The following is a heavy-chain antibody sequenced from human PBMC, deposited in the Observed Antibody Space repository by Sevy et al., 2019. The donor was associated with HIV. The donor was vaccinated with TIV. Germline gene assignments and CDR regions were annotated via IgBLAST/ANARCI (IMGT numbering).Heavy chain of an antibody. D-gene: IGHD2-15*01. J-gene: IGHJ4*02. CDR3: AKASPDCSGGSCYLLDY. CDR1: GFTFSSYA. V-gene: IGHV3-23*01. Sequence: GGSLRLSCAASGFTFSSYAMSWVRQAPGKGLEWVSAISGSGGSTYYADSVKGRFTISRDNSKNTLYLQMNSLRAEDTAVYYCAKASPDCSGGSCYLLDYWGQGTLVPVSS. CDR2: ISGSGGST.